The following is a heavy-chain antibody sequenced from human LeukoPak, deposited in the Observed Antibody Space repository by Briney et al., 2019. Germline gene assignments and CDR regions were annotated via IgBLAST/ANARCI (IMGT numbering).Heavy chain of an antibody. D-gene: IGHD3-9*01. CDR3: ARGSKYYDILG. CDR2: INHSGST. Sequence: SETLSLTCAVYGGSFSGYYWSWIRQPPGKGLEWIGEINHSGSTNYNPSLKSRVTISVDTSKNQFSLKLSSVAAADTAVYYCARGSKYYDILGWGQGTLVTVSS. V-gene: IGHV4-34*01. J-gene: IGHJ4*02. CDR1: GGSFSGYY.